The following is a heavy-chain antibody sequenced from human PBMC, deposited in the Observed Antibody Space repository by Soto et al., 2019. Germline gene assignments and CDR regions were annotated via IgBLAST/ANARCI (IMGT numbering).Heavy chain of an antibody. CDR1: GYTFTSYG. Sequence: GASVKVSCKASGYTFTSYGISWVRQAPGQGLEWMGWISAYNGNTNYAQKLQGRVTMTTDTSTSTAYMELRSLRSDDTAVYYCASIGYCSSTSCYDGAFDIWGQGTMVTVSS. D-gene: IGHD2-2*01. CDR2: ISAYNGNT. CDR3: ASIGYCSSTSCYDGAFDI. V-gene: IGHV1-18*01. J-gene: IGHJ3*02.